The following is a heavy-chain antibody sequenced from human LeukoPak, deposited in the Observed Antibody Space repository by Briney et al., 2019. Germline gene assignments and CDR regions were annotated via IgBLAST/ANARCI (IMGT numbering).Heavy chain of an antibody. CDR2: IKQDGSEK. V-gene: IGHV3-7*01. CDR1: GFTFSSYA. D-gene: IGHD1-26*01. CDR3: ARAGGTYYGIAFDI. Sequence: GGSLRLSCAASGFTFSSYAMSWVRQAPGKGLEWVANIKQDGSEKYYVDSVKGRFTISRDNAKNSLYLQMNSLRAEDTAVHYCARAGGTYYGIAFDIWGQGTMVTVSS. J-gene: IGHJ3*02.